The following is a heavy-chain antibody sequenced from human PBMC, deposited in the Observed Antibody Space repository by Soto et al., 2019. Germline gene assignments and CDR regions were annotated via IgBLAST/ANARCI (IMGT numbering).Heavy chain of an antibody. V-gene: IGHV3-48*04. D-gene: IGHD3-9*01. Sequence: EVQLVESGGGLVQPGGSLRLSCVASGFTFSSYSMVWVRQAPGKGLEWIAYIFVSSTTIHYADSVKGRFTVSRDNTQNSLFLLMNGLRAEDTAIYYCARDKDWAFDYWGQGTQVIVSS. J-gene: IGHJ4*02. CDR3: ARDKDWAFDY. CDR1: GFTFSSYS. CDR2: IFVSSTTI.